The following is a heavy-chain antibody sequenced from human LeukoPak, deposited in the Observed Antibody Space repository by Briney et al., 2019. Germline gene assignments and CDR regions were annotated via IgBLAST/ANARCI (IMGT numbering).Heavy chain of an antibody. D-gene: IGHD1-26*01. V-gene: IGHV3-7*01. J-gene: IGHJ4*02. Sequence: PGASLRLSCAASGFTLSSYAMSWVRQAPGKGLEWVANIKQDGSEKYYVDSVKGRFTISRDNAKHSLYLQMNSLRAEDTAVYYCARDSQSGGYPFDSWGQGTLVTVSS. CDR3: ARDSQSGGYPFDS. CDR1: GFTLSSYA. CDR2: IKQDGSEK.